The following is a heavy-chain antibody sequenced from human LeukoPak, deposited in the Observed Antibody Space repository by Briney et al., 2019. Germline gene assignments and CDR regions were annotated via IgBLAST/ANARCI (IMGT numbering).Heavy chain of an antibody. J-gene: IGHJ5*02. CDR2: MNPNSGNT. CDR3: AKEEQMRQDWFDP. CDR1: GYTFTSYD. V-gene: IGHV1-8*03. D-gene: IGHD1-26*01. Sequence: ASVKVSCKASGYTFTSYDINWVRQATGQGLEWMGWMNPNSGNTGYAQKFQGRVTITRNTSISTAYMELSSLRSEDTAVYYCAKEEQMRQDWFDPWGQGTLVTVSS.